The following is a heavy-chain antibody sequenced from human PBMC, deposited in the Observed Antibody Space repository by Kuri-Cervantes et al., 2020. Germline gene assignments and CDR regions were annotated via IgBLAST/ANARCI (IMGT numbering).Heavy chain of an antibody. D-gene: IGHD6-19*01. CDR2: IYHSGST. CDR3: ARSPLSGWFLHC. V-gene: IGHV4-4*02. J-gene: IGHJ4*02. CDR1: GGSISSSNW. Sequence: SETLSLTCAVSGGSISSSNWWSWVRQPPGKGLEWIGEIYHSGSTNYNPSLKSRVTISVDKSKNQFSLKLSSGTAADTAVYYCARSPLSGWFLHCWGQGTLVTVSS.